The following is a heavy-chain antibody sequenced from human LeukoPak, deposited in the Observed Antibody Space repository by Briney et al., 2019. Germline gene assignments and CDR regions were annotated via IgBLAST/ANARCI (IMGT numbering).Heavy chain of an antibody. Sequence: ASVKVSCKASGYTFTGYYMHWVRQAPRQGLEWMGWINPNSGGTNYAQKFQGRVTMTRDTSISTAYMELSRLRSDDTAVYYCARDQGEWLRVAFDYWGQGTLVTVSS. CDR2: INPNSGGT. J-gene: IGHJ4*02. V-gene: IGHV1-2*02. D-gene: IGHD5-12*01. CDR1: GYTFTGYY. CDR3: ARDQGEWLRVAFDY.